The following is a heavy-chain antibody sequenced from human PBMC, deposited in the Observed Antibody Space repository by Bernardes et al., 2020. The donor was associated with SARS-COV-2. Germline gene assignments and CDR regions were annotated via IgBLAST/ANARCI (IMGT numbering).Heavy chain of an antibody. J-gene: IGHJ3*02. CDR2: IYYSGST. Sequence: SETLSLTCTVSGGSISSSSYYWGWIRQPPGKGLEWIGSIYYSGSTYYNPSLKSRVTITVDTTKNQFSLKLSSVTAADTAVYYCARLHPYGDYADDAFDIWGQGTMVTVSS. V-gene: IGHV4-39*01. CDR3: ARLHPYGDYADDAFDI. CDR1: GGSISSSSYY. D-gene: IGHD4-17*01.